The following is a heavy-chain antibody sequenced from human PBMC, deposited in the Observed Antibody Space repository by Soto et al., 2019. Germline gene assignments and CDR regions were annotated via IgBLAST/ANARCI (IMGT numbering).Heavy chain of an antibody. CDR2: IGWNSGSV. CDR1: GFTYEDSA. CDR3: AKDRRGYYGWGSLDY. Sequence: EVQLVESGGGLVQPGGSLRLSCVGSGFTYEDSAMHWVRQVSGKGLEWVSGIGWNSGSVGYVDSVKGRFTISRDNAKNFLYLQMNSLRPEDTALYDCAKDRRGYYGWGSLDYWGLGTLVIVSS. V-gene: IGHV3-9*01. D-gene: IGHD3-10*01. J-gene: IGHJ4*02.